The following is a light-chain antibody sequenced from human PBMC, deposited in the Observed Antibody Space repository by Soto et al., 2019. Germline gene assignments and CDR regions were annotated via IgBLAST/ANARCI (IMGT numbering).Light chain of an antibody. J-gene: IGLJ3*02. V-gene: IGLV2-14*01. CDR3: SSFTTSHTWV. CDR1: KDDVGTYDY. Sequence: QSALTQPASVSASPGQSITLPCTGTKDDVGTYDYVSWYQHHPGKAPKLIMYEVSHRPSGVSDRFSGSQSGYTASLTISGLQTEDGADYYCSSFTTSHTWVFGGGTQLTAL. CDR2: EVS.